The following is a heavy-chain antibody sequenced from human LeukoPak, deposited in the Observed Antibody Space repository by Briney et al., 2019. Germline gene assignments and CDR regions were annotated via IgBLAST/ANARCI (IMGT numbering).Heavy chain of an antibody. Sequence: GGFLKLSCAASGFTFSGSAIHWVRQASGKGLEWVGRIRDKANSYATAYIASVKGRFTISRDDSKNTAYLQMSSLKTEDTAVYYCTRWDCTTTGCYPFDYWGQGTLVTVSS. CDR1: GFTFSGSA. CDR3: TRWDCTTTGCYPFDY. CDR2: IRDKANSYAT. V-gene: IGHV3-73*01. J-gene: IGHJ4*02. D-gene: IGHD2-2*01.